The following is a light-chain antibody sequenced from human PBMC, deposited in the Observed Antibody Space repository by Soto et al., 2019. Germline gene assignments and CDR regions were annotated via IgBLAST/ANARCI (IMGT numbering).Light chain of an antibody. J-gene: IGLJ2*01. CDR2: DVS. CDR3: SSYATSSTHVV. V-gene: IGLV2-14*01. CDR1: SSDVGGYKF. Sequence: QSALTQPASVSGSPGQSITISCTGTSSDVGGYKFVSWYQQHPGKAPQLMIYDVSNRPAGVSNRFSGSKSGDTASLTISGLQAEDEADYYCSSYATSSTHVVFGGGTKVTVL.